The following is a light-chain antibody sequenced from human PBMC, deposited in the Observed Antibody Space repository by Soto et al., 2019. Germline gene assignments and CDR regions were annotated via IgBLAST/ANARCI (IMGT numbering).Light chain of an antibody. CDR3: QQYDHLSLT. V-gene: IGKV1-33*01. CDR2: DAS. CDR1: QDITNS. Sequence: DIQMTQSPSSLSASVGDRVTITCQASQDITNSLNWYQQKPGKAPNLLIFDASNLDAGVSSRFSGSGSGTYFTFTIHSLQPEDVATYYCQQYDHLSLTFGGGTKVEIK. J-gene: IGKJ4*01.